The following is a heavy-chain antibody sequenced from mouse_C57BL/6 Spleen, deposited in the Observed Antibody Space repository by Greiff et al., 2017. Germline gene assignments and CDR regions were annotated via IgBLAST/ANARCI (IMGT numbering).Heavy chain of an antibody. J-gene: IGHJ1*03. CDR2: ISDGGSYT. Sequence: EVQGVESGGGLVKPGGSLKLSCAASGFTFSSYAMSWVRQTPEKRLEWVATISDGGSYTYYPDNVKGRFTISRDNAKNNLYLQMSHLKSEDTAMYYCARISTGDYGSRRGYFDVWGTGTTVTVSA. V-gene: IGHV5-4*01. CDR1: GFTFSSYA. D-gene: IGHD1-1*01. CDR3: ARISTGDYGSRRGYFDV.